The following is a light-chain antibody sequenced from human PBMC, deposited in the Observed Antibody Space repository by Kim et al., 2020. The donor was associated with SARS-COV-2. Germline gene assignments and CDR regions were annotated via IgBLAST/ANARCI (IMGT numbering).Light chain of an antibody. Sequence: EVVLTQSPGTLSLSPGDRATLSCRASENLSASYLAWYQQKPGQAPTLVIYGASIRATGIPDRFSGSGSGADFTLTITRVEPEDFAVYYCQSYGTFGQGTKLEI. V-gene: IGKV3-20*01. CDR2: GAS. CDR1: ENLSASY. J-gene: IGKJ2*01. CDR3: QSYGT.